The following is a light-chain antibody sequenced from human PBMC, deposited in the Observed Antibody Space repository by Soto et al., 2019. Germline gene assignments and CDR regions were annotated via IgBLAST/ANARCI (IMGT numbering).Light chain of an antibody. CDR3: CSYAGSRTFT. CDR2: EVT. Sequence: QSVLAQPASVSGSPGQSITISCAGGGSDIGANNLVSWYQQHPGTVPRLLIFEVTKRPTGISSRFSGSKSGNTASLTISGLRAEAEADYHCCSYAGSRTFTFGGGTQLTVL. V-gene: IGLV2-23*02. J-gene: IGLJ2*01. CDR1: GSDIGANNL.